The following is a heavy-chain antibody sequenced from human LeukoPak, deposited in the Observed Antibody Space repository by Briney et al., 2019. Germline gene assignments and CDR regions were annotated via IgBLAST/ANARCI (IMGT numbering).Heavy chain of an antibody. D-gene: IGHD2-2*01. V-gene: IGHV1-18*01. CDR3: ARSGYCSSARCSHLGAFGV. Sequence: ASVKVSCKASGYTFSDYSMSWVRQAPGQGLEWMGWINTNNGNTNSARKVQGRVIMTTDTTTATVYMELRSLRPDDTALYYCARSGYCSSARCSHLGAFGVWGQGTMLTVSS. J-gene: IGHJ3*01. CDR1: GYTFSDYS. CDR2: INTNNGNT.